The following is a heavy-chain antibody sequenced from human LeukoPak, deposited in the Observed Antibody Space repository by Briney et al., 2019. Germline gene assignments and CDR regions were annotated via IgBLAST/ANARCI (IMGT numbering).Heavy chain of an antibody. CDR2: ISTGTYI. Sequence: PGGSLRLYCAASGSTFSSYEMNWVRQAPGKGLEWVSHISTGTYIAYADSVKGRFTISRDNARNSLYLEMNSLRAEDTAVYYCTREQDREAAATIVGDYWGQGTLVTVSS. D-gene: IGHD3-22*01. CDR1: GSTFSSYE. V-gene: IGHV3-48*03. J-gene: IGHJ4*02. CDR3: TREQDREAAATIVGDY.